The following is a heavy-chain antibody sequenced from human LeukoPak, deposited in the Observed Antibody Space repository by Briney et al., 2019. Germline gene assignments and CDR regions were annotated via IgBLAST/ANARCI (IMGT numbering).Heavy chain of an antibody. CDR1: GFTFDDYA. Sequence: GGSLRLSCAASGFTFDDYAMHWVRHAPGKGLEWVSGISLNSGSIGDADSVKARFTISRDNAKNSLYMQMNSLRAEDTALYYCAKAKGRSSGYYLWYFDYWGQGTLVTVSS. D-gene: IGHD3-22*01. CDR3: AKAKGRSSGYYLWYFDY. CDR2: ISLNSGSI. V-gene: IGHV3-9*01. J-gene: IGHJ4*02.